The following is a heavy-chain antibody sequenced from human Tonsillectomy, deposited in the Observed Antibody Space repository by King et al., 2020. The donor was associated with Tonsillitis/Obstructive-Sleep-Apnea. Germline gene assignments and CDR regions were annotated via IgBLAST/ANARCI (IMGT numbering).Heavy chain of an antibody. J-gene: IGHJ4*02. CDR1: GFSLSTGGMC. D-gene: IGHD1-26*01. CDR3: ARQNHSGRYYYFDY. Sequence: TLKESGPALVKPTQTLTLTCTFSGFSLSTGGMCVSWIRQPPGKALEWLARIDWDDDKYYSTSLKTRLTISKDTSKNQVVLTMSNMDPVDTATYYCARQNHSGRYYYFDYGGQGTPVTVSS. CDR2: IDWDDDK. V-gene: IGHV2-70*11.